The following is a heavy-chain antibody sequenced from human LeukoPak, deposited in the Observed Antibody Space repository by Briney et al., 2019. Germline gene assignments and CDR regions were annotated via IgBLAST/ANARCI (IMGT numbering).Heavy chain of an antibody. V-gene: IGHV3-74*01. Sequence: GGSLRLSCAASGFTFSSYWMHWVRQAPGKGLVWVSRINSDGSSTSYADSVKGRFTISRDNAKNTLYLQMSSLRAEDTAVYYCASLSVYNLFDYWGQGTLVTVSS. CDR2: INSDGSST. D-gene: IGHD1-14*01. CDR3: ASLSVYNLFDY. CDR1: GFTFSSYW. J-gene: IGHJ4*02.